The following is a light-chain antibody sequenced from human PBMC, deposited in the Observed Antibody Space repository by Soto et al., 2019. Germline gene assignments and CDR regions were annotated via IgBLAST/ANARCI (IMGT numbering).Light chain of an antibody. CDR1: QSVASY. V-gene: IGKV3-11*01. J-gene: IGKJ2*01. Sequence: EIVLTQSPATLSLSPGERATLSCWASQSVASYLAWYQQKPGQAPRLLIYAASNSAPGIPARFSGSGSRTDFTLTISSLEPEDFAVYYCQQRSTWPRMFTFGQGTKLEIK. CDR3: QQRSTWPRMFT. CDR2: AAS.